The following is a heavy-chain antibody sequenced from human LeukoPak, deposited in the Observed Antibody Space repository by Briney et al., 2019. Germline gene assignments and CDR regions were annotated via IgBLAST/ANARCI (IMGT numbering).Heavy chain of an antibody. CDR3: ARVHSGSY. D-gene: IGHD1-26*01. J-gene: IGHJ4*02. V-gene: IGHV3-30*04. Sequence: GGSLRLSCAASGSTFSSYAMHWVRQAPGKGLEWVAVISYDGSNKYYADSVKGRFTISRDNSKNTLYLQMNSLRAEDTAVYYRARVHSGSYWGQGTLVTVSS. CDR1: GSTFSSYA. CDR2: ISYDGSNK.